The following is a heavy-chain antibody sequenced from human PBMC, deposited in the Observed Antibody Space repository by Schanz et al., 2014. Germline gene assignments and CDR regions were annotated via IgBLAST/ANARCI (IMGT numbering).Heavy chain of an antibody. V-gene: IGHV3-23*01. J-gene: IGHJ5*02. CDR2: ISDSGDTA. Sequence: DVQLLESGGGLVQPGGSLRLSCAASGFTFTNYAMSWVRQAPGKGLEWVSLISDSGDTAYYADSVKGRFTISRDNFKGALYLQMNSRRAEDAAVYYCARPALWFGDNCFDPWGQGTLVTVSS. CDR1: GFTFTNYA. D-gene: IGHD3-10*01. CDR3: ARPALWFGDNCFDP.